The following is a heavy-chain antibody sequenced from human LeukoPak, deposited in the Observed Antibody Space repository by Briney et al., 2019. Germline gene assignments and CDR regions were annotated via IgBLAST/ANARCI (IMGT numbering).Heavy chain of an antibody. CDR1: GGPFSGYY. J-gene: IGHJ1*01. CDR3: ASTYGDYFEYFQH. D-gene: IGHD4-17*01. Sequence: SETLSLTCAVYGGPFSGYYWSWIRQPPGKGLEWIGEINHSGSTNYNPSLKSRVTISVDTSKNQFSLKLSSVTAADTAVYYCASTYGDYFEYFQHWGQGTLVTVSS. CDR2: INHSGST. V-gene: IGHV4-34*01.